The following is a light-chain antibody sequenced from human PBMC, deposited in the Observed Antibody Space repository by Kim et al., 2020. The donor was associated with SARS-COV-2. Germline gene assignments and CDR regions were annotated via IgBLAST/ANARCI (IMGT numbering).Light chain of an antibody. Sequence: DIQMTQSPSSLSASVGDRVTITCRTSQTITYYLNWYQLKPGSVPKLLIYAASSLQRGVPSRFSGGGSGTHFTLTISSLQPEDFATYCCQQSYNTPYTFGQGTKVDIK. CDR1: QTITYY. CDR3: QQSYNTPYT. V-gene: IGKV1-39*01. CDR2: AAS. J-gene: IGKJ2*01.